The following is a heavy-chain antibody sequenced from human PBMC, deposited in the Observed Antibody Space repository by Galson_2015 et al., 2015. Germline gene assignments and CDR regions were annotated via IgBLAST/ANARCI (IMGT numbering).Heavy chain of an antibody. J-gene: IGHJ4*02. CDR2: ISWNSGSI. Sequence: SLRLSCAASGFTFDDYAMHWVRQAPGKGLEWVSGISWNSGSIGYADSVKGRFTISRDNAKNSLYLQMNSLRAEDTALYYCAKVNGQGLRRSLFDYWGQGTLVTVSS. D-gene: IGHD6-25*01. CDR3: AKVNGQGLRRSLFDY. CDR1: GFTFDDYA. V-gene: IGHV3-9*01.